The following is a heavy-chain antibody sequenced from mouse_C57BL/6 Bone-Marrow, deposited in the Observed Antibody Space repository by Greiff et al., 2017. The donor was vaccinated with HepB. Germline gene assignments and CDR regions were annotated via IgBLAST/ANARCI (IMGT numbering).Heavy chain of an antibody. CDR1: GYTFTSYW. V-gene: IGHV1-52*01. Sequence: QVQLQQPGAELVRPGSSVKLSCKASGYTFTSYWMHWVKQRPIQGLEWIGNIDPSDSETHYTQKFKDKATLTVDKSSSTAYMQLSSLTSEDSAVYYCARRGGTDYWGQGTTLTVSS. CDR3: ARRGGTDY. J-gene: IGHJ2*01. D-gene: IGHD2-14*01. CDR2: IDPSDSET.